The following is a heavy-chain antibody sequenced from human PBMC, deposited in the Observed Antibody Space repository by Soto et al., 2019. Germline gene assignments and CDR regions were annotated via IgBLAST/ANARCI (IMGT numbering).Heavy chain of an antibody. D-gene: IGHD6-13*01. CDR3: ARDFTKSSSWPYYFDY. V-gene: IGHV1-18*01. Sequence: QVQLVQSGAEVKKPGASVKVSCKASGYTFTTYGISWVRQAPGQGLEWMGWISAYSGSTKFAQKLQGRVTMTTDTSTPTAYLELRSLTSVDTAVYYCARDFTKSSSWPYYFDYWGQGTLVTVSS. CDR2: ISAYSGST. J-gene: IGHJ4*02. CDR1: GYTFTTYG.